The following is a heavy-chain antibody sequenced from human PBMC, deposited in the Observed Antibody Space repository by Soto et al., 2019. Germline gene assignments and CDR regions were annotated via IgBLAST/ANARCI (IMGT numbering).Heavy chain of an antibody. D-gene: IGHD1-26*01. V-gene: IGHV1-3*01. CDR1: GYTFTSYG. CDR3: ARGRGLYNSGRSQLDS. CDR2: INPGNGNT. J-gene: IGHJ4*02. Sequence: GASVKVSCKASGYTFTSYGINWVRQAPGRGLEWMGWINPGNGNTKYSQQFQGRVIIDRDTSASTAYMELSSLRSEDTALYYCARGRGLYNSGRSQLDSWGQGTLVTVSS.